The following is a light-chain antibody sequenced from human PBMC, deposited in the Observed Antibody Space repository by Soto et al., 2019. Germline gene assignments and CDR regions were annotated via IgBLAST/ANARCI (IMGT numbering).Light chain of an antibody. J-gene: IGKJ5*01. Sequence: EIVLTQSPATLSLSPGERATLSCRASQSVGTYLAWYQQKPGQAHRLLIYDASNRAAGVPVRFSGTGSGTDFTLTISSVEPDDFAVYYCQQRSNWPTITVGQGTRLEIK. CDR2: DAS. CDR3: QQRSNWPTIT. V-gene: IGKV3-11*01. CDR1: QSVGTY.